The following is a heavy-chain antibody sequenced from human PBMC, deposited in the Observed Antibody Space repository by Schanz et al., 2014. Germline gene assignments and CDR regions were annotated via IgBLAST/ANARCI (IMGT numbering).Heavy chain of an antibody. J-gene: IGHJ4*02. Sequence: EVQLVESGGGLVQPGGSLRLSCAASGFTFSSYWMHWVRQVPGMGLVWVSRTSNDGSFTTFADSVKGRFTISRDNAKNTLYLQMNSLRAEDTAVYYCVRDTDYHFDYWGQGTLVTVSS. V-gene: IGHV3-74*01. CDR2: TSNDGSFT. D-gene: IGHD4-17*01. CDR1: GFTFSSYW. CDR3: VRDTDYHFDY.